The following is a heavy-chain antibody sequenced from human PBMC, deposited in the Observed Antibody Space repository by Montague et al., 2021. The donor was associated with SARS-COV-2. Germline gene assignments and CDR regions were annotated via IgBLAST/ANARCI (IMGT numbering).Heavy chain of an antibody. CDR2: VYFSGTA. CDR1: AGSITNHH. Sequence: SETLSLTCTVSAGSITNHHWSWIRQTPGKELEWIAYVYFSGTASYNPSLKSRVTISVDTSRNQFSLQLTSVTAADTAVYYCARRPSSGWSFDYWGQGTQVSVSS. CDR3: ARRPSSGWSFDY. D-gene: IGHD6-19*01. J-gene: IGHJ4*02. V-gene: IGHV4-59*08.